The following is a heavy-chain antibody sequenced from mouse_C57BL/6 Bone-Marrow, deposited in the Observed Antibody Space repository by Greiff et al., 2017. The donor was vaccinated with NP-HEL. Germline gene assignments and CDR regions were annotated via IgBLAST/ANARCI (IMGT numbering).Heavy chain of an antibody. D-gene: IGHD1-1*01. Sequence: VQLQQSGPGLVKPSQSLSLTCSVTGYSITSGYYWNWIRQFPGNKLEWMGYISYDGSNNYNPSLKNRISITRDTSKNQFFLKLNSVTTEDTATYYCARGGPLLLRCAYWGQGTLVTVSA. CDR1: GYSITSGYY. CDR3: ARGGPLLLRCAY. CDR2: ISYDGSN. V-gene: IGHV3-6*01. J-gene: IGHJ3*01.